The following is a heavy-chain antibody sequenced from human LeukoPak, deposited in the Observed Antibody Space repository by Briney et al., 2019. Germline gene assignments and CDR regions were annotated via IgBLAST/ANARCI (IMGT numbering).Heavy chain of an antibody. J-gene: IGHJ6*03. CDR1: GGSISSYY. Sequence: PSETLSLTCTVSGGSISSYYWTWIRQSPGKGLEWIGFFHHSGSTNYNPSLKSRVTISVDTSKNQFSLKLSSVTAADTAVYYCARRRVRYYYMDVWGKGTTVTVSS. CDR2: FHHSGST. CDR3: ARRRVRYYYMDV. D-gene: IGHD3-10*01. V-gene: IGHV4-59*12.